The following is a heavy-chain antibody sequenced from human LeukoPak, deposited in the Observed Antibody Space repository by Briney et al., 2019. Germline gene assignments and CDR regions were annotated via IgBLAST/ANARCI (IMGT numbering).Heavy chain of an antibody. CDR1: GLTVSDNY. CDR3: ARDRSYDSSGYPFDF. V-gene: IGHV3-66*02. J-gene: IGHJ4*02. CDR2: IYAGGST. Sequence: GGSLRLSCAASGLTVSDNYMTWVRQAPGKGLEWVSVIYAGGSTFYADSVKGRFTISRDNPKNTVYLQMNSLRAEDTAVYYCARDRSYDSSGYPFDFWGQGTLVTVSS. D-gene: IGHD3-22*01.